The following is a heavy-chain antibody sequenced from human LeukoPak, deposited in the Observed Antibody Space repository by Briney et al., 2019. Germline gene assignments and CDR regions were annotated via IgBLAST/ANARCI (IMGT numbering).Heavy chain of an antibody. CDR3: ARVNSHKGDCYPG. D-gene: IGHD2-21*02. J-gene: IGHJ4*02. CDR1: GFTFSSYS. V-gene: IGHV3-74*01. CDR2: INSDGSST. Sequence: GGSLRLSCAASGFTFSSYSMNWVRQAPGKGLVWVSRINSDGSSTSYADSVKGRFTISRDNAKNTLYLQMNSLRAEDTAVYYCARVNSHKGDCYPGWGQGTLVTVSS.